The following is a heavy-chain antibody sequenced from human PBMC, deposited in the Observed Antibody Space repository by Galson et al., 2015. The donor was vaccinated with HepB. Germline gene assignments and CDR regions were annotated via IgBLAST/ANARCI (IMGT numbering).Heavy chain of an antibody. Sequence: SVKVSCKASGGTFSSYAISWVRQAPGQGLEWMGGIIPIFGTANYAQKFQGRVTITADESTSTAYMGLSSLRSEDTAVYYCARDYEGWFDPWGQGTLVIVSS. J-gene: IGHJ5*02. CDR3: ARDYEGWFDP. CDR1: GGTFSSYA. D-gene: IGHD3-16*01. V-gene: IGHV1-69*13. CDR2: IIPIFGTA.